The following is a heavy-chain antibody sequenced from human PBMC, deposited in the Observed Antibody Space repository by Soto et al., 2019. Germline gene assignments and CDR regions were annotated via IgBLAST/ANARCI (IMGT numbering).Heavy chain of an antibody. CDR3: ARDLGVGDGYFDY. Sequence: QVQLQESGPGLVKPSQTLSLTCTVSGGSISTGDYYWSWIRQPPGKGLEWIGYIYYSGSTYYNPSHKSRDTISVDPSENQFSLKLSSVSAADTAVYYCARDLGVGDGYFDYWGQGTLVTVSS. V-gene: IGHV4-30-4*01. CDR1: GGSISTGDYY. D-gene: IGHD3-10*01. J-gene: IGHJ4*02. CDR2: IYYSGST.